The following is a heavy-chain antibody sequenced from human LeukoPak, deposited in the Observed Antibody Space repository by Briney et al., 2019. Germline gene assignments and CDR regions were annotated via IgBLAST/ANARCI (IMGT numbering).Heavy chain of an antibody. Sequence: GGSLRLSCAASGFTFSSYAMSWVRQAPGKGLEWVSAISGSGGSTYYADSVKGRFTISRDNSKNTLYLQMNSLRAEDTAVYYCAKDLVSYDSSGYNYYWGQGTLVTVSS. CDR2: ISGSGGST. D-gene: IGHD3-22*01. J-gene: IGHJ4*02. CDR1: GFTFSSYA. V-gene: IGHV3-23*01. CDR3: AKDLVSYDSSGYNYY.